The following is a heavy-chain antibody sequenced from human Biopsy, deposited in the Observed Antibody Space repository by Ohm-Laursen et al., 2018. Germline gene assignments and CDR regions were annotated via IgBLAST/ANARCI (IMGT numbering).Heavy chain of an antibody. J-gene: IGHJ4*02. Sequence: SDTLSLTCTVSGGSITADFWTWIRQTPGEGLEWIGYRFHSGSPMYNPSLKSRVTISVDTSKSQFSLTLTSVTAADTAVYYCVRLNRRGNIIFFDYWGRGTLVTVSS. V-gene: IGHV4-59*08. D-gene: IGHD3/OR15-3a*01. CDR2: RFHSGSP. CDR3: VRLNRRGNIIFFDY. CDR1: GGSITADF.